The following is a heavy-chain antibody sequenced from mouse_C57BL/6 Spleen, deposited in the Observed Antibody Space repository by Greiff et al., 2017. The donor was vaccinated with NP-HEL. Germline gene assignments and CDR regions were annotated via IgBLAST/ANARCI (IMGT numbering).Heavy chain of an antibody. Sequence: VKLQQPGTELVKPGASVKLSCKASGYTFTSYWMHWVKQRPGQGLEWIGNINPSNGGTNYNEKFKSKATLTVDKSSSTAYMQLSSLTSEDSAVYYCARHTYYYGTPYAMDYWGQGTSVTVSS. CDR3: ARHTYYYGTPYAMDY. J-gene: IGHJ4*01. CDR2: INPSNGGT. V-gene: IGHV1-53*01. CDR1: GYTFTSYW. D-gene: IGHD1-1*01.